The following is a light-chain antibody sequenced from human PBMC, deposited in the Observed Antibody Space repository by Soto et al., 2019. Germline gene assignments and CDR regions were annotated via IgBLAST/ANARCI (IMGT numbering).Light chain of an antibody. CDR3: SSYTTSGTYVL. V-gene: IGLV2-14*01. Sequence: QSALTQPASVSGSPGQSITISCTGTGSDVGGYDYVSWYQHHPGKAPKVMIYEVTNRPSGVSNRFSGSKSGNTASLTISGLLAEDEADYYCSSYTTSGTYVLFGGGTKLTVL. CDR1: GSDVGGYDY. CDR2: EVT. J-gene: IGLJ3*02.